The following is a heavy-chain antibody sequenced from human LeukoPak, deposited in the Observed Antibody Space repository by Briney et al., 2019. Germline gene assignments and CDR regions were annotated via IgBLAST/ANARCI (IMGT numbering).Heavy chain of an antibody. CDR1: GGSISVGDYY. CDR2: FRYSGNS. CDR3: AKAGWRGGGTFNKFDP. J-gene: IGHJ5*02. D-gene: IGHD3-16*01. Sequence: SETLSLTCSLSGGSISVGDYYWSWIRQPPGRALEWIGFFRYSGNSYYNPSLKSRVTISVDASKNQFALKLRSVTAADTAVYFCAKAGWRGGGTFNKFDPWGQGILVTVSS. V-gene: IGHV4-30-4*01.